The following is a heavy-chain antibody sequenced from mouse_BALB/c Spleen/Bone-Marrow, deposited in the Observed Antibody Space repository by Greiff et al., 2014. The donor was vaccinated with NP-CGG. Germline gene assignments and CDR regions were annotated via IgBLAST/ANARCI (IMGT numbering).Heavy chain of an antibody. CDR3: GRHSRGYDGFAN. J-gene: IGHJ3*01. Sequence: EVQLVESGGGLVKPGGSLKLSCAASGFAFSTYDMSWVRQTPEKRLEWVAYISSGGGNTYYPGTVKGRFTISRDNAKNTLSLQMSSLKSEDTAIFFCGRHSRGYDGFANWGQGTLVTVSA. V-gene: IGHV5-12-1*01. D-gene: IGHD2-2*01. CDR1: GFAFSTYD. CDR2: ISSGGGNT.